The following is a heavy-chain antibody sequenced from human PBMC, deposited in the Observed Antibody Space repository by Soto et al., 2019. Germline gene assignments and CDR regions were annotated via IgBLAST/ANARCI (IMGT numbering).Heavy chain of an antibody. CDR2: IWYDGSNK. D-gene: IGHD6-13*01. Sequence: QVQLVESGGGVVQPGRSLRLFCAASGFTFSSYGMHWVRQAPGKGLEWVAVIWYDGSNKYNADSVKGRFTISRDNSKNTLYLQMNSLRAEDTAVYYCARGLYSSSWYDDYWGQGTLVTVSS. CDR3: ARGLYSSSWYDDY. V-gene: IGHV3-33*01. J-gene: IGHJ4*02. CDR1: GFTFSSYG.